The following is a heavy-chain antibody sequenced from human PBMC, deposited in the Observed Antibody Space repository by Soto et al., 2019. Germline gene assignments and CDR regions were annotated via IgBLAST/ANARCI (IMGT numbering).Heavy chain of an antibody. J-gene: IGHJ6*02. CDR2: IQNSGSA. CDR3: ARDYYYDSRGFPGAYYYGMDV. D-gene: IGHD3-22*01. V-gene: IGHV4-59*01. CDR1: GGSITSYH. Sequence: SETLSLTCTVSGGSITSYHWSWIRHFPGQGLEWIGHIQNSGSAKYNPSFKSRVTISVDTSKNQVSLKLSSVTAADTAVYYCARDYYYDSRGFPGAYYYGMDVWGQGTTVTVSS.